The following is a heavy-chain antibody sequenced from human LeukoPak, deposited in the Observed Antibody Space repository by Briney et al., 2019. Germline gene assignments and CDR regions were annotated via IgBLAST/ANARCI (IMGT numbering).Heavy chain of an antibody. CDR3: ARGYFPYYFDC. Sequence: PGGSLRLSCAASGFTFSSNWMSWVRQAPGKGLEWIGYIYYSGSTNYNPSLKSRVTISVDTSKNQFSLKLSSVTAADTAVYYCARGYFPYYFDCWGQGTLVTVSS. D-gene: IGHD2/OR15-2a*01. CDR2: IYYSGST. V-gene: IGHV4-59*01. J-gene: IGHJ4*02. CDR1: GFTFSSNW.